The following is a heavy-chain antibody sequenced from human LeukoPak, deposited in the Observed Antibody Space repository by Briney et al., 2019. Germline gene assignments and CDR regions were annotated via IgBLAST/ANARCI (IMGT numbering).Heavy chain of an antibody. CDR2: IDHSGST. CDR3: ARRYSSGWYYFDY. CDR1: GGSFSGYY. D-gene: IGHD6-19*01. Sequence: SETLSLTCAVYGGSFSGYYWNWIRQSPGKGLEWIGEIDHSGSTNYNPSLKSRVTLSVDTFKNQLSLKLSSVTAADTAVYYCARRYSSGWYYFDYWGQGTLVTVSS. J-gene: IGHJ4*02. V-gene: IGHV4-34*01.